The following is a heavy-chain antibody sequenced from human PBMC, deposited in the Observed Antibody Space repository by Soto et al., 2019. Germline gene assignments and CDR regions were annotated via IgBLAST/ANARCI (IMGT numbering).Heavy chain of an antibody. CDR3: PRGVRY. D-gene: IGHD6-6*01. Sequence: QVQLQESGPGLVKPSQTLSLTCTVSGGSISSGGYFWSWIRQPPGKGLEWIGNIFSSGTTAYNPSLQRRVTIAVHTSKNQFSLPLSSVSAADIAVFVGPRGVRYWAQGTQAT. J-gene: IGHJ4*02. CDR1: GGSISSGGYF. V-gene: IGHV4-31*03. CDR2: IFSSGTT.